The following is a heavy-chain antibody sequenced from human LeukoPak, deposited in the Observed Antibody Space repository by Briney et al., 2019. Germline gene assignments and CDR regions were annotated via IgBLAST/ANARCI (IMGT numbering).Heavy chain of an antibody. CDR1: GGSINTANYY. CDR3: VRQRADYYYYYVDV. V-gene: IGHV4-39*01. J-gene: IGHJ6*03. CDR2: IYYSETT. Sequence: SETLSLTCTVSGGSINTANYYWVWLRQPPGKGLEWIGSIYYSETTYDNPSLKRRVTISIETSKNQFSLRLSSVTASDTAVYYCVRQRADYYYYYVDVWGEGTTVAVS.